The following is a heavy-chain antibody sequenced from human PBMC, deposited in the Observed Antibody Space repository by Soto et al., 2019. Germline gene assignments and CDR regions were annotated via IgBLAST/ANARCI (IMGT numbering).Heavy chain of an antibody. J-gene: IGHJ6*02. CDR2: IIPIFGTA. CDR1: GGTFSSYA. CDR3: AIFGYSSSRAPYYYYYYGMDV. Sequence: SVKVSCKASGGTFSSYAISWVRQAPGQGLEWMGGIIPIFGTANYAQKFQGRVTITADESTSTAYMELSSLRSEDSAVYYCAIFGYSSSRAPYYYYYYGMDVWGQGTTGNV. D-gene: IGHD6-13*01. V-gene: IGHV1-69*13.